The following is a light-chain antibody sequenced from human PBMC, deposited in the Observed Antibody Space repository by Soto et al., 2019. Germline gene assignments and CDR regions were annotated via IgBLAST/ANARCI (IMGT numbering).Light chain of an antibody. CDR1: QRVGGNY. CDR3: QQYGSRTWT. J-gene: IGKJ1*01. CDR2: DAS. V-gene: IGKV3-20*01. Sequence: ELVLTQSPVTLSLSPGERATLSCRASQRVGGNYLAWYQQKRGQSPRLLIYDASSRATDIPDRFSGSGSVTDFTLTITNVEPEDFAVYYCQQYGSRTWTFGQGTKLEMK.